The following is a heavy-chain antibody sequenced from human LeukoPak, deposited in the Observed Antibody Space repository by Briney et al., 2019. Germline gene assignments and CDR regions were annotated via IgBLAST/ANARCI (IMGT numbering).Heavy chain of an antibody. CDR1: GYTFTSYD. Sequence: ASVKVSCKASGYTFTSYDINWVRQATGQGLEWMGWISAYNGNTNYAQKLQGRVTMTTDTSTSTAYMELRSLRSDDTAVYYCARDPYSSSLDYWGQGTLVTVSS. J-gene: IGHJ4*02. V-gene: IGHV1-18*01. D-gene: IGHD6-13*01. CDR2: ISAYNGNT. CDR3: ARDPYSSSLDY.